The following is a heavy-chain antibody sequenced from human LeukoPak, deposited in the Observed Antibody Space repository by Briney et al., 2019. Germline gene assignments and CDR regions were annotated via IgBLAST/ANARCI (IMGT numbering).Heavy chain of an antibody. D-gene: IGHD3-10*01. CDR3: ARDEADYGSGRLGYYYYGMDV. J-gene: IGHJ6*02. CDR1: GGSISSYY. CDR2: IYTSGST. V-gene: IGHV4-4*07. Sequence: SETLSLTCTVSGGSISSYYSSWIRQPAGKGLEWIGRIYTSGSTNYNPSLKSRVTMSVDTSKNQFSLKLSSVTAADTAVYYCARDEADYGSGRLGYYYYGMDVWGQGTTVTVSS.